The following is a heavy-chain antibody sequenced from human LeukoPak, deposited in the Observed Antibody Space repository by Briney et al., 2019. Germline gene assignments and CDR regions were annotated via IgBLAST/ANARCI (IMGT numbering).Heavy chain of an antibody. CDR1: GDPIRSDSYY. V-gene: IGHV4-61*02. CDR3: ARDRSSGWLNWFDP. Sequence: SQTLSLTCTVSGDPIRSDSYYWNWLRQPAGKGLEWIGRIYASGSTNYNPSLKSRVTISLDTSRNRFSLNLSSVTTTATAAYFCARDRSSGWLNWFDPWGQGTLVTVSP. J-gene: IGHJ5*02. D-gene: IGHD6-19*01. CDR2: IYASGST.